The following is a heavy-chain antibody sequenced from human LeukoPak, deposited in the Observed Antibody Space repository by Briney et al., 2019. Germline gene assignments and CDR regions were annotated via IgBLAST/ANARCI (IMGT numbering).Heavy chain of an antibody. V-gene: IGHV4-59*08. J-gene: IGHJ5*02. Sequence: SETLSLTCTVSGGSISGYYWSWIRQPPGKGLEWIGYIYYSGSTNYNPSLKSRVTISVDTSKNQFSLRLSSVTAADTAVYYCAILQDPGYCSGGSCYNWFDPWGQGTLVTVSS. CDR3: AILQDPGYCSGGSCYNWFDP. D-gene: IGHD2-15*01. CDR2: IYYSGST. CDR1: GGSISGYY.